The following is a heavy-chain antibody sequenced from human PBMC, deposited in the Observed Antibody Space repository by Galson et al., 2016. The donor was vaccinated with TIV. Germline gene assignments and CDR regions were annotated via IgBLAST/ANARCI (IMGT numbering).Heavy chain of an antibody. CDR2: VNWNGLGT. CDR3: ARVASCGGTCYSFDS. V-gene: IGHV3-20*04. D-gene: IGHD2-21*01. Sequence: SLRLSCAASGFTFDDFDMAWVRQGPGRGLEWVSSVNWNGLGTSYADSVKGRFTISRDSAKNSLYLQMESLEAEDTALYYCARVASCGGTCYSFDSWGKGTLVTVAS. J-gene: IGHJ4*02. CDR1: GFTFDDFD.